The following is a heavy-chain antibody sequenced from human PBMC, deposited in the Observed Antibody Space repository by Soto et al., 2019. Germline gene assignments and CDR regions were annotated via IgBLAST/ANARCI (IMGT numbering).Heavy chain of an antibody. J-gene: IGHJ3*02. CDR1: GFTFDDYA. Sequence: EVQLVESGGGLVQPGRSLRLSCAASGFTFDDYAMHWVRQAPGKGLEWVSGISWNSGSIGYADSVKGRFTISRDNAKNSLYLQMNSLRAEDTALYYCAKGMTTVTSDAFDIWGHGTMVTVSS. V-gene: IGHV3-9*01. D-gene: IGHD4-17*01. CDR3: AKGMTTVTSDAFDI. CDR2: ISWNSGSI.